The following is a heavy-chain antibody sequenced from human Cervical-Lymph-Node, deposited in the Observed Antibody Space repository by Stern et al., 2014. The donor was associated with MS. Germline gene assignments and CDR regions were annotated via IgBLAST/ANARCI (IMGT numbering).Heavy chain of an antibody. Sequence: QVQLMQSGAEVKKPGASVKVSCKASGYTFTGYYMHWVRQAPGQGPEWMGWINSNSGGTTYAQKFQGRVTVTRDTSISTVYMELSRLRSDDTAVYYCERGGTSSCDYWGQGTLVTVSS. D-gene: IGHD1-14*01. CDR2: INSNSGGT. CDR3: ERGGTSSCDY. CDR1: GYTFTGYY. J-gene: IGHJ4*02. V-gene: IGHV1-2*02.